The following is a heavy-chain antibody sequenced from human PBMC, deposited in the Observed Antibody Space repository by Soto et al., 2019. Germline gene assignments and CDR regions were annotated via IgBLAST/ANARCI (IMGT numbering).Heavy chain of an antibody. V-gene: IGHV3-53*02. Sequence: EVQLVETGGGLIQPGGSLRLSCGASGFIVSRYNMSWVRQAPGKGLEWVSIIYPSGRTYYADSVKGRVTIYRDNSKNTLYLQMNSLRAEDTAVYYCARVQGNCGGGSCYLGLCDYWGQGTLVTVSS. J-gene: IGHJ4*02. CDR1: GFIVSRYN. CDR2: IYPSGRT. CDR3: ARVQGNCGGGSCYLGLCDY. D-gene: IGHD2-15*01.